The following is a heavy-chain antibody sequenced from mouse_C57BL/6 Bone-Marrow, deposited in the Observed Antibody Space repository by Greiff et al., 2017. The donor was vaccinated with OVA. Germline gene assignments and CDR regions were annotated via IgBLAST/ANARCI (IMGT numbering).Heavy chain of an antibody. CDR1: GFTFSSYA. Sequence: EVQRVESGGGLVKPGGSLKLSCAASGFTFSSYAMSWVRPPPEKRLEWVANISAGGSYTYYPDTVKGRFTISRDNAKNNLYLQMIRRKSEDTAMYYCASTYSNSFANWGQGTLVTVSA. D-gene: IGHD2-5*01. J-gene: IGHJ3*01. V-gene: IGHV5-4*01. CDR2: ISAGGSYT. CDR3: ASTYSNSFAN.